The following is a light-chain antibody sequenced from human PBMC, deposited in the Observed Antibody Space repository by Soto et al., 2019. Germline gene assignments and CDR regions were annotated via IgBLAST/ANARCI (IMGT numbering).Light chain of an antibody. J-gene: IGLJ2*01. CDR2: LEGSGSY. CDR1: SGHSTYI. V-gene: IGLV4-60*02. CDR3: ETWDTNFVV. Sequence: QPVLTQSSSASASLGSSVKLTCTLSSGHSTYIIAWHQQQPGKAPRYLMKLEGSGSYNKGSGIPDRFSGSSSGADRYLTISNLQFEDEADYYCETWDTNFVVFGGGTQLTVL.